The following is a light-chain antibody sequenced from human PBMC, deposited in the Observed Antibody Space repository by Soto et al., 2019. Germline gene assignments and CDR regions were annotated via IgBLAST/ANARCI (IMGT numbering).Light chain of an antibody. V-gene: IGKV3-20*01. CDR3: QLGT. CDR2: GAS. Sequence: NVLTQSPGTLSLFPGERATLSCRASQSVSSSYLAWYQQKPGQAPRLLIYGASSRATGIPDRFSGSGSGTDFTLTISRLEPEDFAVYYCQLGTFGQGTKVDI. J-gene: IGKJ1*01. CDR1: QSVSSSY.